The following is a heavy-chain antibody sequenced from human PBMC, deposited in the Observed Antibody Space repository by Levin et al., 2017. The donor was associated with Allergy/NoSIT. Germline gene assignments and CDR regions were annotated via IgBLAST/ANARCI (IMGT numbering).Heavy chain of an antibody. CDR3: ARWDSYETGYFDY. V-gene: IGHV1-2*02. J-gene: IGHJ4*02. CDR2: INPNSGGT. D-gene: IGHD5-18*01. CDR1: GYTFTGYY. Sequence: ASVKVSCKASGYTFTGYYMHWVRQAPGQGLEWMGWINPNSGGTNYAQKFQGRVTMTRDTSISTAYMELSRLRSDDTAVYYCARWDSYETGYFDYWGQGTLVTVSS.